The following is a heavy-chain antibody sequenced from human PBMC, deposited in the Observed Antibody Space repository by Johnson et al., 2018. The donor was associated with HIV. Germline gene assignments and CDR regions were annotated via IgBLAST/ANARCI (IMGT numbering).Heavy chain of an antibody. CDR3: ARVRAGRENAFDI. V-gene: IGHV3-23*04. J-gene: IGHJ3*02. CDR1: GFTFSSYA. CDR2: ISGSGGST. Sequence: VQLVESGGGVVQPGGSLRLSCAASGFTFSSYAMSWVRQAPGKGLEWVSAISGSGGSTYYADSVKGRFTISRDNSKNTLYLQMNSLRAEDTAVYYCARVRAGRENAFDIWGQGTMVTVSS. D-gene: IGHD1-26*01.